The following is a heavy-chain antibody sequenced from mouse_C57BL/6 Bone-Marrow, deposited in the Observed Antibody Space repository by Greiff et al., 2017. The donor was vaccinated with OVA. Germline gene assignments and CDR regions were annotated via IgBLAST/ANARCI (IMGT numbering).Heavy chain of an antibody. D-gene: IGHD2-1*01. J-gene: IGHJ4*01. V-gene: IGHV3-6*01. CDR2: ISYDGSN. CDR3: AREGVYYGISYYYAMDY. Sequence: EVQLVESGPGLVKPSQSLSLTCSVTGYSITSGYYWNWIRQFPGNKLEWMGYISYDGSNNYNPSLKNRISITRDTSKNQFFLKLNSVTTEDTATYYCAREGVYYGISYYYAMDYWGQGTSVTVSS. CDR1: GYSITSGYY.